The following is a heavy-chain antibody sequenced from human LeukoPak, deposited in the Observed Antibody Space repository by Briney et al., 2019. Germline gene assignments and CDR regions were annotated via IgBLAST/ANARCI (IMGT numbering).Heavy chain of an antibody. CDR3: ARESYSSSYLFDF. V-gene: IGHV4-59*12. CDR2: IYYTGNT. D-gene: IGHD6-6*01. CDR1: GGSISSYY. J-gene: IGHJ4*02. Sequence: SETLSLTCTVSGGSISSYYWTWIRQPPGKGLEWIGYIYYTGNTNYNPSLKSRVTISVDTSKNQISLKVNSVTAADTAVYYCARESYSSSYLFDFWGQGTLVTVSS.